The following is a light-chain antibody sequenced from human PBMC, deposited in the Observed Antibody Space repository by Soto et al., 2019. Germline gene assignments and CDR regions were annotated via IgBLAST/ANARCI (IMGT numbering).Light chain of an antibody. CDR3: QQYNNWPPWT. J-gene: IGKJ1*01. CDR2: GAS. V-gene: IGKV3-15*01. Sequence: EIVMTQSPATLSVSPGERATLSCRASQSVSSNLAWYKQKPRQAPRLLIYGASTRATGIPARFSGSGSGTEFTLTISSLQSEDFAVYYCQQYNNWPPWTFGQGTKVDI. CDR1: QSVSSN.